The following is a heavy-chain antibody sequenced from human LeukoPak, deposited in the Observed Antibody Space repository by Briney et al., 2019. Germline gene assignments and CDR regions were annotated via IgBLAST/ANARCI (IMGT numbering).Heavy chain of an antibody. CDR1: GGSFSGYY. D-gene: IGHD1-1*01. Sequence: SETLSLTCAVYGGSFSGYYWSWIRQPPGKGLEWIGEINHRGSTNYNPSLKSRDTISVDTSKNQFSLKLSSVTAADTAVYYCARFRGTNAFDIWGQGTMVTVSS. V-gene: IGHV4-34*01. J-gene: IGHJ3*02. CDR2: INHRGST. CDR3: ARFRGTNAFDI.